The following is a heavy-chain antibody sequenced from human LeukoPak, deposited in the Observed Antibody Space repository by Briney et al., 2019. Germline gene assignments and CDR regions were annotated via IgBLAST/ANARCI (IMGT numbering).Heavy chain of an antibody. V-gene: IGHV3-7*04. Sequence: PGGSLRLSCAASGFTFSSYWMSWVRQAQGKGLDLVANIKQDGSEKYYVNAVKGRFTISRDNAKNSLYLQMNSLRAEDTAVYFCARSGYSSTWYLQNFELDYWGQGTLVTVSS. CDR1: GFTFSSYW. J-gene: IGHJ4*02. CDR2: IKQDGSEK. D-gene: IGHD2-2*01. CDR3: ARSGYSSTWYLQNFELDY.